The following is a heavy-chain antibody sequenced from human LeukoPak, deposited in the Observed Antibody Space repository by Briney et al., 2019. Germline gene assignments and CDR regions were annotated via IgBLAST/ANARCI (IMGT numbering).Heavy chain of an antibody. CDR1: GFTFSSYA. Sequence: GGSLRLSCAASGFTFSSYAMSSVRQAPGKGLEWVSAISGSGGSTYSADSVKGRFTISRDNSKNTLYLQMNSLRAEDTAIYYCAKNGDRGAYCSGGSCYPYFYYYMDVWGKGTTVTISS. D-gene: IGHD2-15*01. V-gene: IGHV3-23*01. CDR3: AKNGDRGAYCSGGSCYPYFYYYMDV. CDR2: ISGSGGST. J-gene: IGHJ6*03.